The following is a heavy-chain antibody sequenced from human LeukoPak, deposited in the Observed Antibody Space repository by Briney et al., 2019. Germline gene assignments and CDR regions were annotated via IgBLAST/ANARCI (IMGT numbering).Heavy chain of an antibody. CDR3: ARGALYCSGGSCYAWGGGYNWLDP. CDR1: GGSISSYY. J-gene: IGHJ5*02. CDR2: IYYSGST. V-gene: IGHV4-59*01. Sequence: SETLSLTCTVSGGSISSYYWSWIRQPPGKGLECIGYIYYSGSTNYNSSLKSRVTISVDTSKNQFSLKLSSVTAADTAVYYCARGALYCSGGSCYAWGGGYNWLDPWGQGTLVTVSS. D-gene: IGHD2-15*01.